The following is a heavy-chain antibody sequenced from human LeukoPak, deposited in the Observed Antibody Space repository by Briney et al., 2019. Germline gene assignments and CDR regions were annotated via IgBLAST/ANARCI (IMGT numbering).Heavy chain of an antibody. CDR3: AKDRRLPWDYFDS. J-gene: IGHJ4*02. D-gene: IGHD5-12*01. Sequence: PGRSLRLSCVASGFTFSSYAMSWFRQAPGRGLEWVSAIDGSGGSTYYADSVKGRFTISRDNSKNTLYLQMHSLRAEDTAIYYCAKDRRLPWDYFDSWGQGTQVTVSS. V-gene: IGHV3-23*01. CDR2: IDGSGGST. CDR1: GFTFSSYA.